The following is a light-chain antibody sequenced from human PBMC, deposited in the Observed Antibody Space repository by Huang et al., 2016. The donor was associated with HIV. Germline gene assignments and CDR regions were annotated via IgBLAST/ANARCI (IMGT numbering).Light chain of an antibody. CDR2: DAS. J-gene: IGKJ4*01. V-gene: IGKV1-33*01. Sequence: DIQMTQSPSSLSASVGDRVTITCQASQNITNSLNWYQQRPGRVPTFLSYDASNLETGVPSRISGNGSGTDFTLTINSLQPEDIATYFCQQYHNLPLTFGGGTKVEIK. CDR1: QNITNS. CDR3: QQYHNLPLT.